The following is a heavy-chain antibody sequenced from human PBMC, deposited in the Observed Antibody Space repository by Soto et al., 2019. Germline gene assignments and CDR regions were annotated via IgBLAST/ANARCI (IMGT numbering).Heavy chain of an antibody. J-gene: IGHJ4*02. D-gene: IGHD2-21*01. CDR3: ARDRPNRGPSFPLKY. CDR2: IGAYNSDT. Sequence: QVQLVQSGAEVKKPGDSVRVSCKASGYTFTSHTITWVRQAPGQVLEWMGWIGAYNSDTKYSEKVQGRVSMTTDTSKSTAYMELRSLRSDDTAIYFCARDRPNRGPSFPLKYWGQGTLVTVSS. CDR1: GYTFTSHT. V-gene: IGHV1-18*01.